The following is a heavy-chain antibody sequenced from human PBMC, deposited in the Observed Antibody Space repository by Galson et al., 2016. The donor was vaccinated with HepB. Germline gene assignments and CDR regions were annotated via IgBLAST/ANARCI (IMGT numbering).Heavy chain of an antibody. D-gene: IGHD5/OR15-5a*01. CDR2: ISGYGGKT. CDR3: ARVRLVSAGLNDY. Sequence: SVKVSCKASGYIFTSFGISWVRQAPGQGLEWMGWISGYGGKTEYAQNLQGRVTVTTDTSATTAYLELRSLRSDDTAVYYCARVRLVSAGLNDYWGQGTLVTVSS. J-gene: IGHJ4*02. V-gene: IGHV1-18*01. CDR1: GYIFTSFG.